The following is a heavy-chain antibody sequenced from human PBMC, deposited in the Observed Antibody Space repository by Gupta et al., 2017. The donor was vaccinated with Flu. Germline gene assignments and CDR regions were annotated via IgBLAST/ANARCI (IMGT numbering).Heavy chain of an antibody. CDR3: AKAPPSITMIVVGRPLDY. J-gene: IGHJ4*02. V-gene: IGHV3-23*01. CDR1: GFTFSSYA. CDR2: ISGSGGST. D-gene: IGHD3-22*01. Sequence: EVQLLESGGGLVQPGGSLRLSCAASGFTFSSYAMSWVRQAPGKGLEWVSAISGSGGSTYYADSVKGRFTISRDNSKNTLYLQMNSLRAEDTAVYYCAKAPPSITMIVVGRPLDYWGQGTLVTVSS.